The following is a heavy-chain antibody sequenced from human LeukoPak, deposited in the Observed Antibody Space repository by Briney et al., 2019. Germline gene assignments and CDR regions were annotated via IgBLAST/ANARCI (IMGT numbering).Heavy chain of an antibody. CDR3: ASGAGWFIDY. J-gene: IGHJ4*02. CDR2: IDNSGST. Sequence: SETLSLTCSVSGGHIDSVYWNWIRQPPGKGLEWIGYIDNSGSTKYNPSLKSRITMSRDTSKEQFSLRLTSVTAADTAMYYCASGAGWFIDYWGQGTLVSVSS. CDR1: GGHIDSVY. D-gene: IGHD2-15*01. V-gene: IGHV4-4*08.